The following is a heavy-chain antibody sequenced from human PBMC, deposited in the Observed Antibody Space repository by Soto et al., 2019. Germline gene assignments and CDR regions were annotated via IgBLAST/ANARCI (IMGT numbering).Heavy chain of an antibody. CDR1: GGTFSTYA. V-gene: IGHV1-69*12. Sequence: QVQLVQSGAEVKKPESSVKVSCKAPGGTFSTYAISWVRQAPGQGLEWMGGIIPMFGTANYAQRFQDRAKITADESTNTVYMELSSLRSEDTAVYFCASGIQLWLRRINNGYSGWGQGTLVTVSS. CDR2: IIPMFGTA. CDR3: ASGIQLWLRRINNGYSG. D-gene: IGHD5-18*01. J-gene: IGHJ4*02.